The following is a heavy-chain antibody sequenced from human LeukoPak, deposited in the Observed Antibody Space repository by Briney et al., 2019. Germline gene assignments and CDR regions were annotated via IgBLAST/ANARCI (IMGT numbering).Heavy chain of an antibody. CDR1: GVSFSGYS. D-gene: IGHD4-17*01. CDR2: INHSGST. Sequence: SETLSLTCAVFGVSFSGYSWSWIRQPPGKGLEWIGEINHSGSTNYNPSLKSRVTISVATSKNQFSLKLSSVTAADTAVYYCARGLLLDGDYFFDYWGQGTLVTVSS. CDR3: ARGLLLDGDYFFDY. V-gene: IGHV4-34*01. J-gene: IGHJ4*02.